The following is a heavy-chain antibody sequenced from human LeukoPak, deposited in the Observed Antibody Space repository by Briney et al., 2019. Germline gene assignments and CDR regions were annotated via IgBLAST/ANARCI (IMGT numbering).Heavy chain of an antibody. CDR1: GYTFTGYS. J-gene: IGHJ6*03. D-gene: IGHD7-27*01. V-gene: IGHV1-2*02. CDR2: INPSSGDT. CDR3: AAPITGETHYYYYYYMDV. Sequence: GASVKVSCKASGYTFTGYSMHWVRQAPGQGLEWMGWINPSSGDTHYAQKFQGRVTMTRDTFISTAYMELSKLTSDDTALYCAAAPITGETHYYYYYYMDVWGKGTAVTVSS.